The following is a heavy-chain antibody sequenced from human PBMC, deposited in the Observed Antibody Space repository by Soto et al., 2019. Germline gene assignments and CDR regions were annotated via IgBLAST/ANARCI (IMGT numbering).Heavy chain of an antibody. D-gene: IGHD2-2*01. J-gene: IGHJ5*02. Sequence: SETLSLTCTVSGGSISSYYWSWIRQPPGKGLEWIGYIYYSGSTNYNPSLKSRVTISVDTSKNQFSLKLSSVTAADTAVYYCARGVPAARYNWLDPWGQGTLVT. V-gene: IGHV4-59*01. CDR2: IYYSGST. CDR1: GGSISSYY. CDR3: ARGVPAARYNWLDP.